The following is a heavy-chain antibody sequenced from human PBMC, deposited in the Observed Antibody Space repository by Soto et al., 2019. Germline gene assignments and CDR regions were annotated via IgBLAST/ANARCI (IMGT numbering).Heavy chain of an antibody. J-gene: IGHJ5*02. V-gene: IGHV3-30-3*01. CDR1: GFTLSRYA. Sequence: PGGSLRLSCAASGFTLSRYAMHWVRQAPGKGLEWVAVILYDGSNKYYADSVKGRFTISRDNSKNTLYLHMNSLSAEDTAVYYCARDVDTAYNWFDPWGQGTLVTVSS. CDR2: ILYDGSNK. CDR3: ARDVDTAYNWFDP. D-gene: IGHD5-18*01.